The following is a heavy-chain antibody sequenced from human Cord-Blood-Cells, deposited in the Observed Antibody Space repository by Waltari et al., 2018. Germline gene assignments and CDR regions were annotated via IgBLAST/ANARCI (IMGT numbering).Heavy chain of an antibody. CDR3: ASSSYWYFDL. J-gene: IGHJ2*01. CDR2: IYSGGST. CDR1: GFTVSSNY. Sequence: EVQLVESGGGLVQPGGSLRLSCAASGFTVSSNYMSWVRQAPGKGLEWVAVIYSGGSTYYADSVKGRFTISRHNSKNTLYLQMNSLRAEDTAVYYCASSSYWYFDLWGRGTLVTVSS. V-gene: IGHV3-53*04.